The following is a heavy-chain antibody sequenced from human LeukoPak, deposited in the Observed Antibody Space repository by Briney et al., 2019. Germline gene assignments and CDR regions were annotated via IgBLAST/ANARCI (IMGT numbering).Heavy chain of an antibody. CDR3: AKGDSSGIMYYFDY. Sequence: PGGSLRLSCAASGFTFDDYAIHWVRQAPGKGLEWGSGISWNSGSIGYADSVKGRFTISRDNAKNSLYLQMNSLRAEDMALYYCAKGDSSGIMYYFDYWGQGTLVTVSS. J-gene: IGHJ4*02. D-gene: IGHD3-22*01. CDR1: GFTFDDYA. V-gene: IGHV3-9*03. CDR2: ISWNSGSI.